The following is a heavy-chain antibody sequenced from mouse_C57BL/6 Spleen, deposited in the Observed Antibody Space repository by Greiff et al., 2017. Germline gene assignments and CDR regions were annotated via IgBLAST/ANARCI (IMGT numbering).Heavy chain of an antibody. Sequence: EVKLMESGGGLVQPGGSMKLSCVASGFTFSNYWMNWVRQSPEKGLEWVAQIRLKSDNYATHYAESVKGRFTISRDDSKSSVYLQMNNLRAEDTGIYYCTVYYGYGNWGQGTLVTVSA. D-gene: IGHD2-2*01. CDR2: IRLKSDNYAT. CDR3: TVYYGYGN. CDR1: GFTFSNYW. V-gene: IGHV6-3*01. J-gene: IGHJ3*01.